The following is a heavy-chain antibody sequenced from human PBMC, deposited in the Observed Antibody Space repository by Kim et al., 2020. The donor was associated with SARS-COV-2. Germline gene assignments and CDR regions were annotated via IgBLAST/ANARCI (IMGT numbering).Heavy chain of an antibody. CDR3: ARQIIAARLLGPRRGDAFDI. J-gene: IGHJ3*02. Sequence: SETLSLTCTVSGGSISSGGYYWSWIRQHPGKGLEWIGYIYYSGSTYYNPSLKSRVTISVDTSKNQFSLKLSSVTAADTAVYYCARQIIAARLLGPRRGDAFDIWGQGTMVTVSS. CDR1: GGSISSGGYY. CDR2: IYYSGST. D-gene: IGHD6-6*01. V-gene: IGHV4-31*03.